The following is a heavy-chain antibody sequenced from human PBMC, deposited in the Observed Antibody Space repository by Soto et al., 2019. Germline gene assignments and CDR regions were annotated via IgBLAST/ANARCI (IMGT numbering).Heavy chain of an antibody. J-gene: IGHJ4*02. Sequence: QVQLQESGPGLVKPSETLSLTCTVSGGSISSYYWSWIRQPPGKGLEWIGYIYYSGSTNYNPSLNSRVTISVDTSKNQFSLKLSSVTAADAAVYYCARVPVGEIPYYWGQGTLVTVSS. V-gene: IGHV4-59*01. CDR3: ARVPVGEIPYY. CDR1: GGSISSYY. CDR2: IYYSGST. D-gene: IGHD3-16*02.